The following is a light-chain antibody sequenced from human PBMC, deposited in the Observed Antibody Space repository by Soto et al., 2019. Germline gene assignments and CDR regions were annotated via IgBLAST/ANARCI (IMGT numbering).Light chain of an antibody. V-gene: IGKV1-39*01. Sequence: DIQMTQSPSSLSASIGDRVTITCRASQSISRYLNWYQQEPGKAPKLLIYGASSLQRGVPSRFSGSGSGTDFFLTISSLQPEDFTSYYCQQNYNTLITFGQGTRLEIK. J-gene: IGKJ5*01. CDR1: QSISRY. CDR2: GAS. CDR3: QQNYNTLIT.